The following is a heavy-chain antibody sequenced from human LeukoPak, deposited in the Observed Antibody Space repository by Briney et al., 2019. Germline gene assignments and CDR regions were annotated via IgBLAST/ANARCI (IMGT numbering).Heavy chain of an antibody. CDR3: ARGVGYCSSTRYFTPPCYYYGMDV. D-gene: IGHD2-2*02. V-gene: IGHV4-34*01. CDR1: GGSFSGYY. CDR2: INHSGST. J-gene: IGHJ6*02. Sequence: SETLSLTCAVYGGSFSGYYWSWIRQPPGKGLEWIGEINHSGSTNYNPSLKSRVTISVDTSKNQFSLKLSSVTAADTAVYYCARGVGYCSSTRYFTPPCYYYGMDVWGQGATVTVSS.